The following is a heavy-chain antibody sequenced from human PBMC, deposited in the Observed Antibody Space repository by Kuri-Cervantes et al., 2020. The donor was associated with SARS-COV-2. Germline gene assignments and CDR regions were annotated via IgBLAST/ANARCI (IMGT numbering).Heavy chain of an antibody. CDR3: ARDRGSSGWSWVYYYGMDV. D-gene: IGHD6-19*01. CDR2: MNPNSGNT. J-gene: IGHJ6*01. Sequence: ASVKVSCKASGYTFTSYGISWVRQAPGQGLEWMGWMNPNSGNTGYAQKLQGRVTMTTDTSTSTAYMELRSLRSDDTAVYYCARDRGSSGWSWVYYYGMDVWGQGTTVTVSS. CDR1: GYTFTSYG. V-gene: IGHV1-18*01.